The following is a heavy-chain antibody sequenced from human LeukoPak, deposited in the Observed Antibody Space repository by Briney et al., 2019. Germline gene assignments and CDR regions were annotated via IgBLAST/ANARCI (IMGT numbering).Heavy chain of an antibody. J-gene: IGHJ4*02. Sequence: SETLSLTCSVSGGSVDDGGYYWSWIRQPPGKGLEWIGHVYSSGITMYSPFLKSRLTISLDKSKNQFSLILNSVIAADTAVYYCVRDNGFCDLWGQGTLVTVSS. CDR3: VRDNGFCDL. CDR2: VYSSGIT. V-gene: IGHV4-61*08. CDR1: GGSVDDGGYY.